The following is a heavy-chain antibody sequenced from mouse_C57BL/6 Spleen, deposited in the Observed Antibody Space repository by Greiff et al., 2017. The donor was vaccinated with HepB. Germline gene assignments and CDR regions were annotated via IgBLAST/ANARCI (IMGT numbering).Heavy chain of an antibody. CDR1: GYTFTSYG. CDR2: IYPRSGNT. D-gene: IGHD2-5*01. V-gene: IGHV1-81*01. CDR3: ARNGYSKDSWYFDV. J-gene: IGHJ1*03. Sequence: QVQLQQSGAELARPGASVKLSCKASGYTFTSYGISWVKQRTGQGLEWIGEIYPRSGNTYYNEKFKGKATLTADKSSSTAYMELRSLTSEDSAVYFCARNGYSKDSWYFDVWGTGTTVTVSS.